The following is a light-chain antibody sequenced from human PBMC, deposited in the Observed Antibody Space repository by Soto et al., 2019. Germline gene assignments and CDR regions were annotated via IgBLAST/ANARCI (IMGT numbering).Light chain of an antibody. CDR2: GNN. CDR1: DSNIGNLY. V-gene: IGLV1-51*01. J-gene: IGLJ1*01. Sequence: QSVLTQPPSVSAAPGQKVTISCSGSDSNIGNLYVNWYQHLPGTAPKLLIYGNNRRPSGIPDPFSGSRSGMSATLDITGLQTGDEADYYCGTCDTSLSVLCVFGTGTKLTVL. CDR3: GTCDTSLSVLCV.